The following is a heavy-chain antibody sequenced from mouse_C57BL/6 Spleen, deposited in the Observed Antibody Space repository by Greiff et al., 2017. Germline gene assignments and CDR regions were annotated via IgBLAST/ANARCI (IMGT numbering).Heavy chain of an antibody. CDR2: ISYDGSN. Sequence: EVQVVESGPGLVKPSQSLSLTCSVTGYSITSGYYWNWIRQFPGNKLEWMGYISYDGSNNYNPSLKNRISITRETSKNQFFLKLNSVTTEDTATYYCARDGTGTWFAYWGQGTLVTVSA. CDR3: ARDGTGTWFAY. CDR1: GYSITSGYY. V-gene: IGHV3-6*01. D-gene: IGHD4-1*01. J-gene: IGHJ3*01.